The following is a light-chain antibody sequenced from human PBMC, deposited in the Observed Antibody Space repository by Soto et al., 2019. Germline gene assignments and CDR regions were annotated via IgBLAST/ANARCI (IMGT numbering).Light chain of an antibody. J-gene: IGKJ4*01. CDR2: AAS. CDR1: QSVSNK. Sequence: EIVMTQSPATLSVSPGERATLSCRATQSVSNKLAWYQQKPGQAPRLLMYAASTRITGVPARFSGSGSGTEFTLTISSLQSEDFAVYYCQQYNDWPRTFGGGTKVDIK. V-gene: IGKV3-15*01. CDR3: QQYNDWPRT.